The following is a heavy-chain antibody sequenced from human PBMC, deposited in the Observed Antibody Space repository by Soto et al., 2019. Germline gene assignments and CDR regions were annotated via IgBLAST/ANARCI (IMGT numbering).Heavy chain of an antibody. J-gene: IGHJ4*02. Sequence: GGSLRLSCAASGFTISTNYMSWVRQAPGKGLEWISITYSGGTTYNADSVKGRFTISTDNSKNTLHLQMNSLRAEDTAVYYCARDLNYWGQGTLVTVS. CDR1: GFTISTNY. CDR2: TYSGGTT. CDR3: ARDLNY. V-gene: IGHV3-66*01.